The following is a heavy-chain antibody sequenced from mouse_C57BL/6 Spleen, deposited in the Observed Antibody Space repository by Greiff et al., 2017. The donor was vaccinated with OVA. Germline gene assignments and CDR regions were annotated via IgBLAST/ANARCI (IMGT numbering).Heavy chain of an antibody. J-gene: IGHJ4*01. CDR1: GFTFSDYG. D-gene: IGHD6-1*01. Sequence: EVKLMESGGGLVKPGGSLKLSCAASGFTFSDYGMHWVRQAPEKGLEWVAYISSGSSTIYYADTVKGRFTIYRDNAKNTLFLQMTSLRSEDTAMYYCARRASYYYAMDYWGQGTSVTVSS. CDR3: ARRASYYYAMDY. V-gene: IGHV5-17*01. CDR2: ISSGSSTI.